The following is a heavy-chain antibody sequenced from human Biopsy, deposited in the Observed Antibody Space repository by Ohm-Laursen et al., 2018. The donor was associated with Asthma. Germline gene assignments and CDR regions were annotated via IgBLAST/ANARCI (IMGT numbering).Heavy chain of an antibody. Sequence: SDTLSLTCTVSGGSISSSSYYWGWIRRPPGKGLEWIGEIDQSGYTNYNPSLKSRVTISADTSKNQFHLNLSSVTAADTAVYFCARAAITGIRGWFDPWGQGTQVTVSS. V-gene: IGHV4-39*06. CDR1: GGSISSSSYY. D-gene: IGHD1-20*01. CDR3: ARAAITGIRGWFDP. CDR2: IDQSGYT. J-gene: IGHJ5*02.